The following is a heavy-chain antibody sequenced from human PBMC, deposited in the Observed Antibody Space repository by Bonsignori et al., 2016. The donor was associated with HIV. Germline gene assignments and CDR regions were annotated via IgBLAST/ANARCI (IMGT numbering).Heavy chain of an antibody. CDR3: ARANRITIFGPVCAFDI. D-gene: IGHD3-3*01. V-gene: IGHV4-39*07. J-gene: IGHJ3*02. CDR2: IYYSGST. Sequence: RQAPGKGLEWIGSIYYSGSTYYNPSLKSRVTISVDTSKNQFSLKLSSVTAADTAVYYCARANRITIFGPVCAFDIWGQGTMVTVSS.